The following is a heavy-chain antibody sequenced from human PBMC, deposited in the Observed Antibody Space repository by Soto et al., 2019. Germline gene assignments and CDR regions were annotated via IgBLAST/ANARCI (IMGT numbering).Heavy chain of an antibody. CDR3: ARIMDYSCGWSCNWFDP. CDR1: GGTFSSYA. Sequence: QVQLVQSGAEVKKPGSSVKVSCKASGGTFSSYAISWVRQAPGQGLEWMGGIIPIFGTANYAQKFQGRVTITADESKSIDYMEMSSLRSEDTGVYYCARIMDYSCGWSCNWFDPSGQGSLVTVSS. J-gene: IGHJ5*02. V-gene: IGHV1-69*01. CDR2: IIPIFGTA. D-gene: IGHD6-19*01.